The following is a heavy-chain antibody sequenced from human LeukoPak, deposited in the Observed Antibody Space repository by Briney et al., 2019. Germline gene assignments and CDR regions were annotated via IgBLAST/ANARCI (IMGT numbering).Heavy chain of an antibody. D-gene: IGHD3-3*01. CDR2: ISSSSSYI. V-gene: IGHV3-21*04. CDR1: GFTFSSYS. CDR3: AKDLLSLEDYSR. J-gene: IGHJ4*02. Sequence: GGSLRLSCAASGFTFSSYSMNWVRQAPGKGLEWVSSISSSSSYIYYADSVKGRFTISRDNSKNTLYLQMNSLRAEDTAVYYCAKDLLSLEDYSRWGQGTLVTVSS.